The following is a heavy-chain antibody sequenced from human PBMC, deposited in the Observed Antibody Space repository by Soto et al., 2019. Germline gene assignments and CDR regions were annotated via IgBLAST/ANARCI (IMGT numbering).Heavy chain of an antibody. Sequence: EVQLVESGGGLVKAGGSLRLFCTASGCTFRNYNMNWVGQAPGKGLAWASSISTGGAYLFYADSVKGRFTISRDKAKNSLFLQIDSPRAEDTAVYYCARDIASPGGDYFDSWGQGTLVTVSS. CDR1: GCTFRNYN. CDR2: ISTGGAYL. CDR3: ARDIASPGGDYFDS. V-gene: IGHV3-21*06. J-gene: IGHJ4*02. D-gene: IGHD2-21*01.